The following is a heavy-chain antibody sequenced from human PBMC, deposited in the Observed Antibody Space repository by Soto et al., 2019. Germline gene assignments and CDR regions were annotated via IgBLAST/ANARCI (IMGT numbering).Heavy chain of an antibody. CDR3: GTNSYYSLGV. V-gene: IGHV4-4*02. J-gene: IGHJ6*02. Sequence: QVQLQESGPGLVKPSGTLSLTCAVSSGSISSGHWWNWVRQPPGKGLEWIGEIYQSGSTHYNPSREMRATAYVDRSMTQFSLKLTSLTPADTAVYDCGTNSYYSLGVWGQWPTVPVSS. CDR2: IYQSGST. CDR1: SGSISSGHW.